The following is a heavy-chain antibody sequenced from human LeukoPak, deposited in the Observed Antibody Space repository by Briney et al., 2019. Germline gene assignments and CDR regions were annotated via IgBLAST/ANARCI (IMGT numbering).Heavy chain of an antibody. Sequence: GSLRLSCAASGFTFSSYAMSWVRQAPGKGLEWVSAISGSGGGTYYADSVKGRFTISRDNSKNTLYLQMNSLRAEDTAVYYCAKAIAAAGSEPSDYWGQGTLVTVSS. J-gene: IGHJ4*02. CDR2: ISGSGGGT. CDR3: AKAIAAAGSEPSDY. V-gene: IGHV3-23*01. D-gene: IGHD6-13*01. CDR1: GFTFSSYA.